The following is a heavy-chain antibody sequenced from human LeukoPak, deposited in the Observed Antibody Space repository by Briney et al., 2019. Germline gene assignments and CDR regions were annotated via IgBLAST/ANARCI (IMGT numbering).Heavy chain of an antibody. J-gene: IGHJ4*02. CDR2: ITSRGEST. D-gene: IGHD3-22*01. V-gene: IGHV3-23*01. CDR1: VFTFSIYA. CDR3: ARDRPNYYGSDGHYSRRDGDY. Sequence: GGSLRLSCSASVFTFSIYAMSWGRQAPAKGLQLVSSITSRGESTWYVDSVKHRFTITRDNSEKTLYLKMNSVRAEDTAVYYCARDRPNYYGSDGHYSRRDGDYWGRGTLVSVSS.